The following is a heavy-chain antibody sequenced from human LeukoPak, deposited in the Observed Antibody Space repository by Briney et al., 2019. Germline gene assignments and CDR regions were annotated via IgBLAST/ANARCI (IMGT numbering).Heavy chain of an antibody. V-gene: IGHV4-59*11. J-gene: IGHJ6*03. CDR3: ARAGRWLRYYYYMDV. Sequence: SETLSLTRTVSGGSISSHYWSWIRQPPGKGLEWIGYIYYSGSTNYNPSLKSRVTISVDTSKNQFSLKLSSVTAADTAVYYCARAGRWLRYYYYMDVWGKGTTVTVSS. CDR2: IYYSGST. CDR1: GGSISSHY. D-gene: IGHD5-24*01.